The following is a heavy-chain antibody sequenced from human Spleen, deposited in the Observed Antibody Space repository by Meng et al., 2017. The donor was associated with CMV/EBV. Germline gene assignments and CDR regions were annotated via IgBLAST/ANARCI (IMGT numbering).Heavy chain of an antibody. CDR3: VRGDPQQLLDY. CDR1: GGYMNSYY. D-gene: IGHD6-13*01. CDR2: VHYSGST. V-gene: IGHV4-59*01. Sequence: SLTCSVSGGYMNSYYWPWIRQPPGKGLEWIGYVHYSGSTHYNPSLKSRVTISLDTSETQFSLRLNSVTAADTAVYYCVRGDPQQLLDYWGQGTLVTVSS. J-gene: IGHJ4*02.